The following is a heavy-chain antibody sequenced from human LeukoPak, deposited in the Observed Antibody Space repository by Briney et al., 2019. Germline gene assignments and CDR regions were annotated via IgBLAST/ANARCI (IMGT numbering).Heavy chain of an antibody. Sequence: SETLSFNCTVSGGSITNYYWSWLRQPPGMGLEWIGYIFYSGNTNYNPSLKSRLTISVDTSKNQFSLKLSSVTAADTAVYYCARLPGVGYCSSTSCSALDAFDIWGQGTMVTVSS. CDR3: ARLPGVGYCSSTSCSALDAFDI. CDR2: IFYSGNT. D-gene: IGHD2-2*01. CDR1: GGSITNYY. V-gene: IGHV4-59*01. J-gene: IGHJ3*02.